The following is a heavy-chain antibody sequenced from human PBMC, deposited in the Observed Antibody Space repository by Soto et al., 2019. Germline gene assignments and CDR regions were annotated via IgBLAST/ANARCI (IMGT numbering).Heavy chain of an antibody. J-gene: IGHJ4*02. Sequence: EVQLVESGGGLVKPGGSLRLSCAASGFTFSNAWMNWVRQAPGKGLEWVGRIKSKTDGGTTDYAAPVKGRFTISREDSKNTLHLQINSLKTLDTAVYYCTTDIGSYQPDYRGQGTLVTVSS. V-gene: IGHV3-15*07. CDR3: TTDIGSYQPDY. CDR1: GFTFSNAW. D-gene: IGHD3-16*02. CDR2: IKSKTDGGTT.